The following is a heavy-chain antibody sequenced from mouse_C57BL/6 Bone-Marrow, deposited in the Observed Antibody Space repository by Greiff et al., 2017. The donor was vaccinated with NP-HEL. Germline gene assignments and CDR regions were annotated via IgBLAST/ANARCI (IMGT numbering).Heavy chain of an antibody. CDR2: IYPGSGST. CDR1: GYTFTSYW. CDR3: ARPLYYDYSWFAY. J-gene: IGHJ3*01. D-gene: IGHD2-4*01. Sequence: QVQLQQPGAELVKPGASVKMSCKASGYTFTSYWITWVKQRPGQGLEWIGDIYPGSGSTNYNEKFKSTATLTVDTSSSTAYMQLSSLTSEDSAVYYCARPLYYDYSWFAYWGQGTLVTVSA. V-gene: IGHV1-55*01.